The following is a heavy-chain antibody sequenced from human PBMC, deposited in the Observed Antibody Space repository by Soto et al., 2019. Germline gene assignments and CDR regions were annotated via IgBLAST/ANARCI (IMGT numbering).Heavy chain of an antibody. V-gene: IGHV4-31*03. CDR3: ARAHFSRMDV. J-gene: IGHJ6*02. CDR1: GCSISSGGYS. CDR2: IYYSGST. Sequence: PSETLSLTCSVSGCSISSGGYSWSWIRQPPGKGLEWIGYIYYSGSTYYNPSLKSRVTISVDTSKNQFSLKLSSVTAADTAVYYCARAHFSRMDVWGQGTTVTVPS.